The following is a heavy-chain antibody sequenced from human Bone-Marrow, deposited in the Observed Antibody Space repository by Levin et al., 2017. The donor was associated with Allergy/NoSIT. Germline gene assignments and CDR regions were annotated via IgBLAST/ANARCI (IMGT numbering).Heavy chain of an antibody. Sequence: SETLSLTCTVSGGSISSYYWSWIRQPAGKGLEWIGRIYTSGSTNYNPSLKSRVTMSVDTSKNQFSLKLSSVTAADTAVYYCARGMYYYDSSGYSLDYFDYWGQGTLVTVSS. CDR1: GGSISSYY. CDR2: IYTSGST. CDR3: ARGMYYYDSSGYSLDYFDY. D-gene: IGHD3-22*01. V-gene: IGHV4-4*07. J-gene: IGHJ4*02.